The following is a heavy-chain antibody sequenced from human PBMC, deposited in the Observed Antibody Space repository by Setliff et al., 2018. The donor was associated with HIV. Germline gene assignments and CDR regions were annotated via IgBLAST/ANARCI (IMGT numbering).Heavy chain of an antibody. D-gene: IGHD2-2*01. J-gene: IGHJ4*02. CDR3: ARLDCSSSSGFVDY. V-gene: IGHV4-4*09. Sequence: TSETLSLTCTVSGGSISSYYWSWIRQPPGKGLEWIGNIYSSGSTNYNPSLKSRVTISVDTSKNQFSLKLSSVTAADTAVYYCARLDCSSSSGFVDYWGQGTLVTVSS. CDR2: IYSSGST. CDR1: GGSISSYY.